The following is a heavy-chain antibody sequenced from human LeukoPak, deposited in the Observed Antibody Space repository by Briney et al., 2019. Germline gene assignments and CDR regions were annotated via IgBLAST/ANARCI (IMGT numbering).Heavy chain of an antibody. V-gene: IGHV1-69*04. Sequence: GASVKVSCKASGGTFSSYAISWVRQAPGQGLEWMGRIIPILGIANYAQKFQGRVTITADKSTSTAYMELSSLRSEDTAVYYCARGNWNDQPVDYWGQGTLVTVSS. CDR1: GGTFSSYA. CDR3: ARGNWNDQPVDY. J-gene: IGHJ4*02. D-gene: IGHD1-20*01. CDR2: IIPILGIA.